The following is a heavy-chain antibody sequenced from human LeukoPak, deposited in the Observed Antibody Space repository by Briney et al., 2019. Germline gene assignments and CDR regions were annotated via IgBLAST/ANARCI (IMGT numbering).Heavy chain of an antibody. CDR3: ARRASGSYSFDY. CDR2: IYTSGST. V-gene: IGHV4-4*09. J-gene: IGHJ4*02. CDR1: GGSISSYY. Sequence: KPSETLSLTCTVSGGSISSYYWSWIRQPPGKGLEWIGYIYTSGSTNYNPSLKSRVTISVDTSKNQFSLKLSSVTAADTAVYYGARRASGSYSFDYWGQGTLVTVSS. D-gene: IGHD1-26*01.